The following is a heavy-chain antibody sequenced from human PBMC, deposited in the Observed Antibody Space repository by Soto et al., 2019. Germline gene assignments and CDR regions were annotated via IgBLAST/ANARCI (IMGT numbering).Heavy chain of an antibody. J-gene: IGHJ6*02. CDR2: ISSSSSYI. CDR1: GFTFSSYS. CDR3: ARERMPTGIAAAGTMLSSLGGYYYYGMDV. D-gene: IGHD6-13*01. Sequence: PGGSLRLSCAASGFTFSSYSMNWVRQAPGKGLEWVSSISSSSSYIYYADSVKGRFTISRDNAKNSLYLQMNSLRAEDTAVYYCARERMPTGIAAAGTMLSSLGGYYYYGMDVWGQGTTVTVSS. V-gene: IGHV3-21*01.